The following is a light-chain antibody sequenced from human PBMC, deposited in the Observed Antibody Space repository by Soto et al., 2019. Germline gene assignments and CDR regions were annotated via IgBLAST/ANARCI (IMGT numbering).Light chain of an antibody. Sequence: DVVLTQTPRSLSVTPGQPASISCKSSQSLLYSDGRTYVYWYLQKPGQPPQLLIHEVSNRFSGVPDRLSGSGSGQDFPLKISRVEAEDVGVYYCMQSIQLPITFGGGTNVEIK. CDR2: EVS. CDR3: MQSIQLPIT. V-gene: IGKV2D-29*01. CDR1: QSLLYSDGRTY. J-gene: IGKJ4*01.